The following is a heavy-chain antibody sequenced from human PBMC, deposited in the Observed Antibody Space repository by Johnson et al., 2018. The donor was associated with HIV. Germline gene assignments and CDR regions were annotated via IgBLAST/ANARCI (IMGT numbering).Heavy chain of an antibody. CDR2: ISYDGSNK. Sequence: VQLVESGGGVVQPGRSLRLSCATSGFTFSSFGMHWVRQAPGKGLEWVAVISYDGSNKYYADSVKGRFIISRDNSKNTLYLQMNSLRVEDTAVYYCASEVRGVLDIWGQGTMVTVSS. CDR1: GFTFSSFG. J-gene: IGHJ3*02. V-gene: IGHV3-30*03. D-gene: IGHD3-10*01. CDR3: ASEVRGVLDI.